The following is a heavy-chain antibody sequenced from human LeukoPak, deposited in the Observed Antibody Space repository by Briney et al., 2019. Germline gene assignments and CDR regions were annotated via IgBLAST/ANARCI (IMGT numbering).Heavy chain of an antibody. CDR1: GLTVSSNC. CDR3: ATRAPGFSSSWSL. Sequence: GGSLRLSCAASGLTVSSNCMSWVRQAPGKGLEWVSVIYSDGTTYYADSVKGRFTISRDNSKNTLYLQMNSLRAEDTAVYYCATRAPGFSSSWSLWGQGTLVTVSS. J-gene: IGHJ4*02. D-gene: IGHD6-13*01. CDR2: IYSDGTT. V-gene: IGHV3-66*01.